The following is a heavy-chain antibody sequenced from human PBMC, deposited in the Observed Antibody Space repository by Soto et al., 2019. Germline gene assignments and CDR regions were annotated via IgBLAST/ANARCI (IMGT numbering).Heavy chain of an antibody. CDR3: ARYAPADFWSGYSPNYYYYGMDV. Sequence: QVQLVQSGAEVKKPGASVKVSCKASGYTFTSYDINWVRQATGQGLEWMGWMNPNSGNTGYAQKFQGRVTMTRNTSISTAYMELSSLRSEDTAVYYCARYAPADFWSGYSPNYYYYGMDVWGQGTTVTVSS. CDR2: MNPNSGNT. D-gene: IGHD3-3*01. J-gene: IGHJ6*02. V-gene: IGHV1-8*01. CDR1: GYTFTSYD.